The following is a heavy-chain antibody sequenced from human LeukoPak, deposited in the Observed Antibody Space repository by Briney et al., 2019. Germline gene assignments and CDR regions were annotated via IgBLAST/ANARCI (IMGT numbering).Heavy chain of an antibody. D-gene: IGHD5-18*01. CDR1: GGSISSSSYY. CDR2: IYYSGST. J-gene: IGHJ1*01. CDR3: ARLSDTAMTD. V-gene: IGHV4-39*01. Sequence: NPSETLSLTCTVSGGSISSSSYYWGWIRQSPGKGLEWIGSIYYSGSTYYNPSLKSRVTISVDTSKNQFSPKLSSVTAADTAVYNCARLSDTAMTDWGQGPWSPSPQ.